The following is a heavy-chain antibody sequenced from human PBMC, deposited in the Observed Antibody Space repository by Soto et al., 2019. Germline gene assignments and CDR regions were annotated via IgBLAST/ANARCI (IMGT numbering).Heavy chain of an antibody. CDR1: AGSISSYY. D-gene: IGHD1-26*01. CDR3: ARGWSGAYYYMDV. J-gene: IGHJ6*03. Sequence: SETLSLTCTVSAGSISSYYWSWIRQPPGKGLEWIGYIHHSGTIKYNPSLMSRVTISVDTSKNQVSLKMSSVHAADTAVYYCARGWSGAYYYMDVWGKGTTVTVSS. CDR2: IHHSGTI. V-gene: IGHV4-59*08.